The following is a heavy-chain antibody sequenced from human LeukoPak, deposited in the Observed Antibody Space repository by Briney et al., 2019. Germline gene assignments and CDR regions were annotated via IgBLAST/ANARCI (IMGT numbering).Heavy chain of an antibody. J-gene: IGHJ3*02. CDR3: ARGAYCSGSRCPGAFDI. D-gene: IGHD2-15*01. Sequence: GGSLRLSCAASGFTFSNYAMYWVRQAPGKGLEWVAVIWYDGSNKYYADSVKGRFTISRDNSKNTLYLQMNSLRAEDTAVYYCARGAYCSGSRCPGAFDIWGQGTMVTVPS. V-gene: IGHV3-33*01. CDR1: GFTFSNYA. CDR2: IWYDGSNK.